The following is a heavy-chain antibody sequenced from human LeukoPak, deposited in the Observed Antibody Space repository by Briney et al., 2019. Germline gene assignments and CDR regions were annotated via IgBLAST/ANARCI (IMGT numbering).Heavy chain of an antibody. Sequence: GGSLRLSCVGSGFTFTTYWMSWVRQAPGKGLEWVGRTRNKANSYTTEYAASVKGRFTISRDDSKNSLYLQMNSLKTEDTAVYYCARGSRERYYYYYMDVWGKGTTVTISS. V-gene: IGHV3-72*01. CDR3: ARGSRERYYYYYMDV. J-gene: IGHJ6*03. CDR2: TRNKANSYTT. D-gene: IGHD1-26*01. CDR1: GFTFTTYW.